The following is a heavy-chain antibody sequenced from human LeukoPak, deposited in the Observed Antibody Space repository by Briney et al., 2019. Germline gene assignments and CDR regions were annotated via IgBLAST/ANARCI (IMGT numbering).Heavy chain of an antibody. V-gene: IGHV4-59*01. CDR2: IYYSGST. J-gene: IGHJ4*01. D-gene: IGHD2-8*01. CDR3: TSGGMVSGDF. CDR1: GGSINSYY. Sequence: SETLSLTCTVSGGSINSYYWSWIRQPPGKGLEWIGYIYYSGSTSYNPSLNSRVTISRDTSRNQFSLNLRSVTAADTAVYYCTSGGMVSGDFWGHGTLVTVSS.